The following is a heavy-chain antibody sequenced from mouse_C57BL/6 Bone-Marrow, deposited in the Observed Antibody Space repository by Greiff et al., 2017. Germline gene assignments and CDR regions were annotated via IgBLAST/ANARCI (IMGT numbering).Heavy chain of an antibody. CDR2: IDPSACYT. CDR1: GYTFTSYW. CDR3: ARRGRYYYAMDY. V-gene: IGHV1-50*01. J-gene: IGHJ4*01. Sequence: QVQLQQPGAELVKPGASVKLSCKASGYTFTSYWMPWVKQRPGQGLEWIGEIDPSACYTNYNQKFTGKATLTVDTSSSTAYMQLSSLTSEDSAVYYCARRGRYYYAMDYWGQGTSVLVSS.